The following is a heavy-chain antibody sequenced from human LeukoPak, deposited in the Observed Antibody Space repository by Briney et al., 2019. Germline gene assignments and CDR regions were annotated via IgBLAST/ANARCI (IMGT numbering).Heavy chain of an antibody. J-gene: IGHJ4*02. V-gene: IGHV3-23*01. CDR3: AKSRTGWYYFDY. CDR2: IDGSGGRT. D-gene: IGHD6-19*01. Sequence: AGGSVRLSCAASGFTFSNYAMSWVRQAPGKGLEWVSAIDGSGGRTHYAESVKGRFTISRDNSKNTLYLRMNSLRAEDTAVYYCAKSRTGWYYFDYWGQGALVTVSS. CDR1: GFTFSNYA.